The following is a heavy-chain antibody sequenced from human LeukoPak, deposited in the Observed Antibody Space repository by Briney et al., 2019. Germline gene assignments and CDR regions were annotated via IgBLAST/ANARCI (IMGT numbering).Heavy chain of an antibody. CDR3: ARDQFKPEYGSGSYYYYYGMDV. D-gene: IGHD3-10*01. CDR2: ISAYNGNT. Sequence: ASVKVSCKASGYTFTSYGISWVRQAPGQGLEWMGWISAYNGNTNYAQKLQGRVTMTTDTSTSTAYMELRSLRSDDTAVYYCARDQFKPEYGSGSYYYYYGMDVWGQGTTVTVSS. CDR1: GYTFTSYG. V-gene: IGHV1-18*01. J-gene: IGHJ6*02.